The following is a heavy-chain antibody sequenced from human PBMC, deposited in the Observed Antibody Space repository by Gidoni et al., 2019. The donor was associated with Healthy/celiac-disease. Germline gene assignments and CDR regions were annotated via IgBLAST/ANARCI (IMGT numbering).Heavy chain of an antibody. Sequence: QVQLVQSGAEVKKPGSSVKVSCKASGGTFSSYAISWVRQAPGQGLEWMGGIIPIVGTANYAQKFQGRVTITADESTSTAYMELSSLRSEDTAVYYCARHSSGWYKTPYYYYGMDVWGQGTTVTVSS. V-gene: IGHV1-69*01. CDR1: GGTFSSYA. CDR3: ARHSSGWYKTPYYYYGMDV. CDR2: IIPIVGTA. J-gene: IGHJ6*02. D-gene: IGHD6-19*01.